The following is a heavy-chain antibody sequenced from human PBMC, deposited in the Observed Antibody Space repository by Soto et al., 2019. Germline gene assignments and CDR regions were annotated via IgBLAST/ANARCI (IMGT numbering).Heavy chain of an antibody. D-gene: IGHD6-13*01. CDR2: ISYDGNND. V-gene: IGHV3-30-3*01. CDR3: AREGPIAAGRYYFDS. Sequence: QVQLVESGGGVVQPGRSLRLSCAASGFTFSSYAMNWVRQAPGRGLEWVAVISYDGNNDYYADSVKGRFTISRDNSKNTLSLQMNSLRVEDAGVYYCAREGPIAAGRYYFDSWGQGTLVTVSS. CDR1: GFTFSSYA. J-gene: IGHJ4*02.